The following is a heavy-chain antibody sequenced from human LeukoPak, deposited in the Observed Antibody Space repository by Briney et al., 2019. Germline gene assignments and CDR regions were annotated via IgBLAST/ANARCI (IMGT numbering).Heavy chain of an antibody. J-gene: IGHJ5*02. CDR1: GGSISSYY. Sequence: SETLSLTCTVSGGSISSYYWSWIRQPPGKGLEWIGYIYYSGSTNYNPSLKSRVTISVDTSKNQFSLKLSSVTAADTAVYYCARGLPFWSGYYNWFDPWGQGTLVTVSS. V-gene: IGHV4-59*12. CDR2: IYYSGST. D-gene: IGHD3-3*01. CDR3: ARGLPFWSGYYNWFDP.